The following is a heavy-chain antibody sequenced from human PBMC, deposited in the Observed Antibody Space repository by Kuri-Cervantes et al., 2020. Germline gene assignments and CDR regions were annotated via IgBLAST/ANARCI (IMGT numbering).Heavy chain of an antibody. CDR3: AREGESSSSWYGNYYYYMDV. Sequence: ASVKVSCKASGYTFTSYAMQWVRQAPGQRLAWMGWSNAGNGNTKYSQEFQGRVTTTRDTSASTAYMELGSLRSEDTAVYYCAREGESSSSWYGNYYYYMDVWGKGTTVTVSS. D-gene: IGHD6-13*01. V-gene: IGHV1-3*02. J-gene: IGHJ6*03. CDR2: SNAGNGNT. CDR1: GYTFTSYA.